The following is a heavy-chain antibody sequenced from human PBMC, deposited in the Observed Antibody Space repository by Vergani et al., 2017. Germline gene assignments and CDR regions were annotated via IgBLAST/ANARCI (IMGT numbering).Heavy chain of an antibody. CDR1: GCSISSYY. CDR2: IYYSGST. V-gene: IGHV4-59*01. CDR3: ARVRSEQLVLDY. D-gene: IGHD6-13*01. J-gene: IGHJ4*02. Sequence: QVQLQESGPGLVKPSETLSLTCTVSGCSISSYYWSWIRQPPGKGLEWIGYIYYSGSTNYNPSLKSRVTISVDTSKNQFSLKLSSVTAADTAVYYCARVRSEQLVLDYWGQGTLVTVSS.